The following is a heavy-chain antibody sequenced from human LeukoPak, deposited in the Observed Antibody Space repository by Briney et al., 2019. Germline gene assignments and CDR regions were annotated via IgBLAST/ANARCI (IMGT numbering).Heavy chain of an antibody. Sequence: SETLSLTCTVSGGSICSRDFYWGWIRQPPGKRLEWIGGIYYSGSTYYNPSLKSRVTISVDTSKNQSSLKLRSVTAADTAVYYCARQGLWRYASYWGQGSLVTVFS. CDR1: GGSICSRDFY. V-gene: IGHV4-39*01. J-gene: IGHJ4*02. CDR2: IYYSGST. D-gene: IGHD3-16*01. CDR3: ARQGLWRYASY.